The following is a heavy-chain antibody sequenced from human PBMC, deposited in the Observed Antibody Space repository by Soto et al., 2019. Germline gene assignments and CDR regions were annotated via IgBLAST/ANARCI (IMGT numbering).Heavy chain of an antibody. CDR1: GYSISSGYY. CDR2: IYHSGST. D-gene: IGHD2-21*01. V-gene: IGHV4-38-2*01. J-gene: IGHJ4*02. CDR3: ARARGGEMGYFDY. Sequence: SETLSLTCAVSGYSISSGYYWGWIRQPPGKGLEWIGSIYHSGSTYYNPSLKSRVTISVDTSKNQFSLKLSSVTAADTAVYYCARARGGEMGYFDYWGQGTMVTVYS.